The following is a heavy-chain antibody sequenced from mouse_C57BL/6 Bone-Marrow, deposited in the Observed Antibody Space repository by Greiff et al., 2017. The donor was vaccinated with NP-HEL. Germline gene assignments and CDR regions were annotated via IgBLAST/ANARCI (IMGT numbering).Heavy chain of an antibody. V-gene: IGHV1-62-2*01. CDR3: ARHEEDYYGSSYWFAY. CDR2: FYPGSGSI. J-gene: IGHJ3*01. D-gene: IGHD1-1*01. Sequence: QVQLKQSGAELVKPGASVKLSCKASGYTFTEYTIHWVKQRSGQGLEWIGWFYPGSGSIKYNEKFKDKATLTADKSSSTVDMELSRLTSEDSAVYFCARHEEDYYGSSYWFAYWGQGTLVTVSA. CDR1: GYTFTEYT.